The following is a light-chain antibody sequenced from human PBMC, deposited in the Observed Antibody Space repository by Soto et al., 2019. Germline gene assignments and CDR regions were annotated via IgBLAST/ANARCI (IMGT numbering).Light chain of an antibody. V-gene: IGKV3-11*01. J-gene: IGKJ2*01. CDR1: QSVSSY. CDR2: DAS. CDR3: QQRSNWPLYT. Sequence: EIVLTQSPATLSLSPGERATLSCRASQSVSSYLAWYQQRPGQSPRLLIYDASNRATGIPARFSGSGSGTDFTHTISDLEPEDFAIYYCQQRSNWPLYTFGQGTKLEIK.